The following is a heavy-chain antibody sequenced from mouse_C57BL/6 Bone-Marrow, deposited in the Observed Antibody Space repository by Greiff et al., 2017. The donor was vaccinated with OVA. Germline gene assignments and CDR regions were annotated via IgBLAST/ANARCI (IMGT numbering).Heavy chain of an antibody. CDR2: IDPSDSYT. Sequence: QVQLQQPGAELVMPGASVKLSCKASGYTFPSYWMHWVKQRPGQGLEWIGEIDPSDSYTNYNQKFKGKSTLTVDKSSSTAYMQLSSRTSEDSAVYYCARLWEALDYWGQGTSVTVSS. D-gene: IGHD4-1*01. CDR3: ARLWEALDY. V-gene: IGHV1-69*01. J-gene: IGHJ4*01. CDR1: GYTFPSYW.